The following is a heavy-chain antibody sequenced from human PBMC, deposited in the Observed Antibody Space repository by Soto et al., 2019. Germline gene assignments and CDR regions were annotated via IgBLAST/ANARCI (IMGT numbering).Heavy chain of an antibody. CDR1: GGSFSGYY. CDR2: INHSGST. D-gene: IGHD6-6*01. CDR3: ARFRIPARTGFDY. J-gene: IGHJ4*02. Sequence: PSETLSLTCAVSGGSFSGYYWSWIRQPPGKGLEWIGEINHSGSTNYNPSLKSRVTISVDTSKNQFSLKLSSVTAADTAVYYCARFRIPARTGFDYWGQGTLVTVSS. V-gene: IGHV4-34*01.